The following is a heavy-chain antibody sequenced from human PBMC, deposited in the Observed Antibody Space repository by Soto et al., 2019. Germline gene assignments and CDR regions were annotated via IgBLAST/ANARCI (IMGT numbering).Heavy chain of an antibody. CDR3: ARAVAAGWFDP. V-gene: IGHV4-59*01. D-gene: IGHD6-13*01. CDR2: IYYSGST. Sequence: PSETLSLTCTVSGGSISSYYWSWIRQPPGKGLEWIGYIYYSGSTNYNPSLKSRVTISVDTSKNQFSLKLSSVTAADTAVYYCARAVAAGWFDPSGQGTLVTVSS. J-gene: IGHJ5*02. CDR1: GGSISSYY.